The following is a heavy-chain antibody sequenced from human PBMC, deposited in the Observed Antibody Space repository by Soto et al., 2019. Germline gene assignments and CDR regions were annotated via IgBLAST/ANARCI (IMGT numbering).Heavy chain of an antibody. V-gene: IGHV1-2*02. Sequence: GSVKVCFKASGFPFTGYYMNLVRQAPGQGLEWMGWINPITGATTYAPKFQGRVTMTRDTSISTAYMELTRLTSDDAAVYYCARKYGDNDSSIMDVWGPGTTVTVSS. CDR2: INPITGAT. CDR1: GFPFTGYY. J-gene: IGHJ6*01. CDR3: ARKYGDNDSSIMDV. D-gene: IGHD5-12*01.